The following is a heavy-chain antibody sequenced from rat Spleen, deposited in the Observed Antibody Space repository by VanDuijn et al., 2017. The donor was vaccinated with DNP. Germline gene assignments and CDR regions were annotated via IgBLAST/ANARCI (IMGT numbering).Heavy chain of an antibody. CDR2: IWKHGAT. D-gene: IGHD1-1*01. J-gene: IGHJ3*01. CDR1: GFSLTSYT. V-gene: IGHV2-15*01. Sequence: QVQLKESGPGLVQPSQTLSLTCTVSGFSLTSYTVSWIRQPPGKGLEWMGVIWKHGATRYNSALKSRLSFSKATSKSQVFLKLNSLQTEDTAIYFCTRVYYSAEDWFAYWGQGTLVTVSS. CDR3: TRVYYSAEDWFAY.